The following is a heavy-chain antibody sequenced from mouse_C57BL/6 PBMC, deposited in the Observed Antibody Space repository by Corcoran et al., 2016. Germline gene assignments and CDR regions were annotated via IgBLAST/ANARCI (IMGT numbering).Heavy chain of an antibody. Sequence: EVQLQQSGPVLVKPGASVKMSCKASGYTFTDYSMNWVKQSHGKSLEWIGVINPYNGGTSYNQKFKGKATLTVDKSSSTAYMELNSLTSEDSAVYYSANYDYDQAWFAYWGQGTLVTVSA. CDR3: ANYDYDQAWFAY. V-gene: IGHV1-19*01. D-gene: IGHD2-4*01. CDR2: INPYNGGT. J-gene: IGHJ3*01. CDR1: GYTFTDYS.